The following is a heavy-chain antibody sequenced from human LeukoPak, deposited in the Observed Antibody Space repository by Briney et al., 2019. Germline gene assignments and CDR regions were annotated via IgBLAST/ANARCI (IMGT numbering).Heavy chain of an antibody. CDR1: GFTFSNAW. Sequence: PGGSLRLSCAASGFTFSNAWMHWVRQSPGKGLEWVSYISSSFSYTNYADSVKGRFTISRDNAKNSLYLQMTSLRAEDTAVYYCARNPAAGTLDYWGQGTLVTVSS. V-gene: IGHV3-11*06. CDR3: ARNPAAGTLDY. D-gene: IGHD6-13*01. J-gene: IGHJ4*02. CDR2: ISSSFSYT.